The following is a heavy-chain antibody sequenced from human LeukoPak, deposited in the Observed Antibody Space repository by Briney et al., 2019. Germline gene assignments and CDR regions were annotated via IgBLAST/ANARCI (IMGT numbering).Heavy chain of an antibody. Sequence: ASVKVSCKASGYTFTSYGTSWVRQAPGQGLEWMGWISAYNGNTNYAQKLQGRVTMTTDTSTSTAYMELRSLRSDDTAVYYCARGFIVVVPAAMDYWGQGTLVTVSS. J-gene: IGHJ4*02. CDR1: GYTFTSYG. CDR3: ARGFIVVVPAAMDY. CDR2: ISAYNGNT. D-gene: IGHD2-2*01. V-gene: IGHV1-18*01.